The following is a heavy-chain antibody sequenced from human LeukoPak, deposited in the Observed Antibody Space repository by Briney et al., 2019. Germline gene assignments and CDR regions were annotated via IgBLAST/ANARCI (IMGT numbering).Heavy chain of an antibody. D-gene: IGHD5-18*01. CDR1: GFTFSSYR. CDR3: AKALYSYGQNPFSFDY. V-gene: IGHV3-21*01. CDR2: ISSSSSYI. Sequence: GGSLRLSCAASGFTFSSYRMTWVRQAPGKGLEWVSSISSSSSYIYYADSVKGRFTISRDNAKNSLYLQMNSLRAEDTAVYYCAKALYSYGQNPFSFDYWGQGTLVTVSS. J-gene: IGHJ4*02.